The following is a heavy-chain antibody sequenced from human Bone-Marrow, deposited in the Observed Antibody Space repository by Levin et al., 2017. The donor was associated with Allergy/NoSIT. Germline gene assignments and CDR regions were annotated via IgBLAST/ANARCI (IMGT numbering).Heavy chain of an antibody. D-gene: IGHD3-22*01. J-gene: IGHJ3*02. CDR1: GFTFSDYY. CDR2: ISSSGSTI. CDR3: ARDLYDSSGYYFVNAFDI. Sequence: GESLKISCAASGFTFSDYYMSWIRQAPGKGLEWVSYISSSGSTIYYADSVKGRFTISRDNAKNSLYLQMNSLRAEDTAVYYCARDLYDSSGYYFVNAFDIWGQGTMVTVSS. V-gene: IGHV3-11*01.